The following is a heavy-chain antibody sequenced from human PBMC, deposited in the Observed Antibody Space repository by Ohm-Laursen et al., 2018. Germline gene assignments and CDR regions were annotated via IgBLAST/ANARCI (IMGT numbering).Heavy chain of an antibody. V-gene: IGHV3-30*18. CDR1: GFTFSSYG. CDR2: ISYDGSKK. J-gene: IGHJ6*02. D-gene: IGHD3-3*01. Sequence: SLRLSCAATGFTFSSYGIHWVRQAPGKGLEWVAVISYDGSKKYYIDSVKGRFSISRDNSKNTLYLQMNSLRAEDTALYYCAKDHSEYDYWSDYGLFYYYGMDVWGQGTTVTVSS. CDR3: AKDHSEYDYWSDYGLFYYYGMDV.